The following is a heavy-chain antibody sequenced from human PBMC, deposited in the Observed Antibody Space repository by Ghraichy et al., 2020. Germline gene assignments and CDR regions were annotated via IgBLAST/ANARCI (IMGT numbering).Heavy chain of an antibody. Sequence: ASVKVSCKTSGYTFSDSYMHWVRQAPGQGLEWMGWINPKNGDTYYALNFEGRLTVTMDTSIKTVYMELKRLTFDDMAVYYCAALSTHWGQGTLVTVSS. J-gene: IGHJ4*02. CDR3: AALSTH. V-gene: IGHV1-2*02. CDR1: GYTFSDSY. CDR2: INPKNGDT.